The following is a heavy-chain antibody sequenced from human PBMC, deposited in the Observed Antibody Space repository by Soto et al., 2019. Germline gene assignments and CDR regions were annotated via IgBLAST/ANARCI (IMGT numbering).Heavy chain of an antibody. Sequence: SDTLSLTCTVSGGSISNYYWNWIRQSPGKGLEWIGSIYNTGSTSYNPSLKSRVTMSVDTSKNQFSLELTSVTAADAAVYYCARTCFDSGTYYNSCFDPWGQGTLVTVSS. V-gene: IGHV4-59*01. D-gene: IGHD3-10*01. CDR1: GGSISNYY. CDR2: IYNTGST. J-gene: IGHJ5*02. CDR3: ARTCFDSGTYYNSCFDP.